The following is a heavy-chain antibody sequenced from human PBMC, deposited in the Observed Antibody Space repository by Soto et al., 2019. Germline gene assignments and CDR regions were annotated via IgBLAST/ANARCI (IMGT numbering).Heavy chain of an antibody. CDR3: ASSYGSGYRAFDY. CDR2: INPILSMS. V-gene: IGHV1-69*02. D-gene: IGHD3-10*01. Sequence: QVQLVQSGAEVKRPGSSVKVSCKASGDTFTFYSINWVRQAPGLGLEWMGRINPILSMSNYAQRFQGRVPMTQDQXTSTAYMELSSLRSEDTAIYYCASSYGSGYRAFDYWGQGALVTVSS. J-gene: IGHJ4*02. CDR1: GDTFTFYS.